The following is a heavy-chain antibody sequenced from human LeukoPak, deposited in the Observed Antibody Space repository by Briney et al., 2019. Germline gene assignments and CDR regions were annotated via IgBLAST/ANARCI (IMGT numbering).Heavy chain of an antibody. J-gene: IGHJ5*02. D-gene: IGHD3-10*01. Sequence: SETLSLTCTVSGGSISSYYWSWIRQPPGKGLEWIGYIYYSGSTNYNPSLKSRVTISVDTSKNQFSLKLSSVTAADTAVYYCARGFFGSGIWWFDPWGQGTLVTVSS. CDR1: GGSISSYY. CDR2: IYYSGST. CDR3: ARGFFGSGIWWFDP. V-gene: IGHV4-59*01.